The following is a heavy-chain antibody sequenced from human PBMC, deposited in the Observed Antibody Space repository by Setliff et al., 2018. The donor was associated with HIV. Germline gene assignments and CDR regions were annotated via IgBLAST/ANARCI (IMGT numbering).Heavy chain of an antibody. D-gene: IGHD6-19*01. Sequence: SETLSLTCHVSGGSISNGGYYWSWIRQHPGTGLEWIAYIYFSGSTYYNPSLKSRVTISLDTSEKQFSLKLTSVTAADTAIYYCARGRGFSSGSYTFDYWGQGTLVTVSS. CDR1: GGSISNGGYY. J-gene: IGHJ4*02. CDR2: IYFSGST. CDR3: ARGRGFSSGSYTFDY. V-gene: IGHV4-31*03.